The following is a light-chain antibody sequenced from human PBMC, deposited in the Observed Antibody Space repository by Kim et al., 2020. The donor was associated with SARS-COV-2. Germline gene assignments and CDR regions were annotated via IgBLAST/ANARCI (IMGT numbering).Light chain of an antibody. CDR1: QSVSSN. CDR3: QQYNNWPVT. CDR2: GAS. Sequence: EIVMMQSPATLSVSPGERATLSCRASQSVSSNLAWYQQKPGQAPRLLIYGASTRATGIPARFSGSGSGTEFTLTISSLQSEDFAVYYCQQYNNWPVTFGGGTKVDIK. J-gene: IGKJ4*01. V-gene: IGKV3-15*01.